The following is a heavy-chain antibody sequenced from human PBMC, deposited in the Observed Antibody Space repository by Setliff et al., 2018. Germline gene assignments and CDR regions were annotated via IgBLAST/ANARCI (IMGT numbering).Heavy chain of an antibody. CDR3: ARFGGSCSSSSCYASDL. V-gene: IGHV1-18*01. CDR2: IITNTGKT. Sequence: WASVKVSCKASGYTFSTYGLHWVRQAPGQGPEWMGMIITNTGKTSYAQKFQGRVTMTTDTSMGTGYMELRSLRSDDTAVYFCARFGGSCSSSSCYASDLWGQGTMVTVS. D-gene: IGHD2-2*01. J-gene: IGHJ3*01. CDR1: GYTFSTYG.